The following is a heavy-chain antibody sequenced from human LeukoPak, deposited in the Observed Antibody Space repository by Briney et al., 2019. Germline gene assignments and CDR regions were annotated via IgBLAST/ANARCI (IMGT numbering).Heavy chain of an antibody. CDR3: ARAITGPLYYYFDY. CDR1: GFTVSGNY. V-gene: IGHV3-30-3*01. CDR2: ISYDGSNK. D-gene: IGHD1-20*01. Sequence: GGSLRLSCAASGFTVSGNYMSWVRQAPGKGLEWVAVISYDGSNKYYADSVKGRFTISRDNSKNTLYLQMNSLRAEDTAVYYCARAITGPLYYYFDYWGQGTLVTVSS. J-gene: IGHJ4*02.